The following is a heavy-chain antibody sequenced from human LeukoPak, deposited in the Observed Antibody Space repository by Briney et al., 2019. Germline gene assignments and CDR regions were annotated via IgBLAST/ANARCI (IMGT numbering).Heavy chain of an antibody. CDR3: TRDFWSGYSIDP. D-gene: IGHD3-3*01. CDR1: GFTFSNAW. CDR2: IKSKTDGGTT. J-gene: IGHJ5*02. V-gene: IGHV3-15*01. Sequence: GGSLRLSCAASGFTFSNAWMSWVRRAPGKGLEWVGRIKSKTDGGTTDYAAPVKGRFTISRDDSKNTLYLQMNSLKTEDTAVYYCTRDFWSGYSIDPWGQGTLVTVSS.